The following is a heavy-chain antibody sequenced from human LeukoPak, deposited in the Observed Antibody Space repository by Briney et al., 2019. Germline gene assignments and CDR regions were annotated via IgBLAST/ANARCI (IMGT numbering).Heavy chain of an antibody. V-gene: IGHV3-21*01. Sequence: PGGSLRLSCAASGFTFSSYSMNWVRQAPGKGLEWVSSISSSSSYIYYADSVKGRFTISRDNAKNSLYLQMNSLRAEDTAVYYCARDDCSSTCCLLLDYWGQGTLVTVSS. CDR3: ARDDCSSTCCLLLDY. D-gene: IGHD2-2*01. J-gene: IGHJ4*02. CDR2: ISSSSSYI. CDR1: GFTFSSYS.